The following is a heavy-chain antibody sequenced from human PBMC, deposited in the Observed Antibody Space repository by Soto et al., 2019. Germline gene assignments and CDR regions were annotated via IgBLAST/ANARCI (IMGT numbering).Heavy chain of an antibody. J-gene: IGHJ4*02. CDR2: ISSSSSYI. CDR3: ARDRTTLSPIGVDY. Sequence: GGSLRLSCAASGFTFSSYSMNWGRQAPGKGLEWVSSISSSSSYIYYADSVKGRFTISRDNAKNSLYLQMNSLRAEDTAVYYCARDRTTLSPIGVDYWGQGTLVTVSS. V-gene: IGHV3-21*01. CDR1: GFTFSSYS. D-gene: IGHD2-8*01.